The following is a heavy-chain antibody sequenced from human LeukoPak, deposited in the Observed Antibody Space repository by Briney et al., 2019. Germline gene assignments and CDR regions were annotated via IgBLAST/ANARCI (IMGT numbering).Heavy chain of an antibody. Sequence: HPGGSLRLSCAASGFTFSSYAMSWVRQAPGKGLEWVSAISGSGGSTYYADSVKGRFTISRDNSKNTLYLQMNSLRAEDTAVYYCAKVGYDFWSGYIYYYYGMDVWGQGTTVTVSS. CDR3: AKVGYDFWSGYIYYYYGMDV. J-gene: IGHJ6*02. CDR2: ISGSGGST. CDR1: GFTFSSYA. V-gene: IGHV3-23*01. D-gene: IGHD3-3*01.